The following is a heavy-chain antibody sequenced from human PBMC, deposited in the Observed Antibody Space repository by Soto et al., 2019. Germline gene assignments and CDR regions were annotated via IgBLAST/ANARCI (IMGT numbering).Heavy chain of an antibody. D-gene: IGHD2-15*01. Sequence: ASVKVSCKASGYTFTSYAMHWVRQAPGQRLEWMGWINAGNGNTKYSQKFQGRVTITRDTSASTAYMELSSLRSEDTAVYYCARDPELLYYYGMDVWGQGTTVTVSS. CDR3: ARDPELLYYYGMDV. V-gene: IGHV1-3*01. CDR1: GYTFTSYA. CDR2: INAGNGNT. J-gene: IGHJ6*02.